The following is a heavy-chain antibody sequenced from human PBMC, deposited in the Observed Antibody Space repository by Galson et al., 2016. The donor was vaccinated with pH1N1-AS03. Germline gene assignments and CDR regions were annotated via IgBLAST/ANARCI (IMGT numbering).Heavy chain of an antibody. CDR3: ARSTHVNGGLDS. J-gene: IGHJ4*02. CDR2: IYWDGDE. CDR1: GFSLSAGGVH. V-gene: IGHV2-5*02. Sequence: PALVKPTQTLTPTCTVSGFSLSAGGVHVAWIRQSPGKALEWLALIYWDGDERYNSSLRSRLSISRDTSKNHVVLTMTSVGPMDTGTYYCARSTHVNGGLDSWGRGTLVSVSS. D-gene: IGHD2-8*01.